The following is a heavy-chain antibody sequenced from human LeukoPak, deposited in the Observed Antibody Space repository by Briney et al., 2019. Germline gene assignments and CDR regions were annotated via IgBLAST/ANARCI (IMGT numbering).Heavy chain of an antibody. J-gene: IGHJ5*02. D-gene: IGHD3-10*01. Sequence: SQTLSLTCAISGDSVSSNSAAWNWIRQPPSRGLEWLGRTYYRSKWYNDYAVSVKSRITINPDTSKNQFSLQLNSVTPEDTAVYYCARGELLWFGELFNWFDPWGQGTLVTVSS. CDR1: GDSVSSNSAA. CDR3: ARGELLWFGELFNWFDP. CDR2: TYYRSKWYN. V-gene: IGHV6-1*01.